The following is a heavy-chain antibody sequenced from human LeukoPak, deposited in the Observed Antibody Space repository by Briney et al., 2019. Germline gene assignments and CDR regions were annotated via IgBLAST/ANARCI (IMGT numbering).Heavy chain of an antibody. D-gene: IGHD6-19*01. CDR1: GFPFNNYW. CDR3: ARADASGWYAAGWFDP. J-gene: IGHJ5*02. CDR2: INTGGRTT. V-gene: IGHV3-74*01. Sequence: GGSLRLSCAASGFPFNNYWIHWVRQAPRKGQMWVSSINTGGRTTRYAASVQGRFTISRDNAKNTLSLQMNSLRDDDTAVYYCARADASGWYAAGWFDPWGQGTLVTVSS.